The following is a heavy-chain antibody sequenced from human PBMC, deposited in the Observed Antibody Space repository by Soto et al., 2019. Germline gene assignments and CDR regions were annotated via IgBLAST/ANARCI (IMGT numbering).Heavy chain of an antibody. D-gene: IGHD4-17*01. V-gene: IGHV3-23*01. CDR3: AKDYQDYGDYVPGFDY. CDR1: GFTFSSYA. Sequence: PGGSLRLSWAAFGFTFSSYAMSCVLQAPGKGLEWVSAISGSGGSTYYADSVKGRFTISRDNSKNTLYLQMNSLRAEDTAVYYCAKDYQDYGDYVPGFDYWGQGTLVTVSS. CDR2: ISGSGGST. J-gene: IGHJ4*02.